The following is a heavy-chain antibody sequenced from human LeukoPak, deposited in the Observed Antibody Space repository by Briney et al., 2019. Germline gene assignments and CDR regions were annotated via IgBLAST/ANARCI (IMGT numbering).Heavy chain of an antibody. J-gene: IGHJ5*02. D-gene: IGHD2-2*01. V-gene: IGHV4-38-2*02. Sequence: PSETLSLTCAVSGYSISSGYQWAWIRQSPGKGLEWIGSIYHSGSAHYNPSLKSRVTILVETSKNQFSLKLYSVTAADTAVYYCARDPRWLTPDCTSTSCYENYFDPWGQGTVVTVSS. CDR1: GYSISSGYQ. CDR3: ARDPRWLTPDCTSTSCYENYFDP. CDR2: IYHSGSA.